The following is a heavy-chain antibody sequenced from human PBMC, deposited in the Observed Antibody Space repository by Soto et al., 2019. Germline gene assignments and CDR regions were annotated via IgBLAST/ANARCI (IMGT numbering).Heavy chain of an antibody. CDR2: INHSGST. D-gene: IGHD2-15*01. J-gene: IGHJ6*02. V-gene: IGHV4-34*01. Sequence: PSETLSLTCAVYGGSFSGYYWSWIRQPPGKGLEWIGEINHSGSTNYNPSLKSRVTISVDTSKNQVSLKLSSVTAADTAVYYCARGLLGGYYYYYYGMDVWGQGTTVTVSS. CDR3: ARGLLGGYYYYYYGMDV. CDR1: GGSFSGYY.